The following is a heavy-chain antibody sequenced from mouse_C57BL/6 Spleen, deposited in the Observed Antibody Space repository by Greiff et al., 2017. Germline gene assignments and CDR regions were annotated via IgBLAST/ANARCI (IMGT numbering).Heavy chain of an antibody. Sequence: EVMLVESGGGLVQSGRSLRLSCATSGFTFSDFYMEWVRQAPGKGLEWIAASRNKANDYTTEYSASVKGRFIVSRDTSQSILYLQMNALRAEDTAIYYCARDAGSTYAMDYWGQGTSVTVSS. CDR1: GFTFSDFY. V-gene: IGHV7-1*01. D-gene: IGHD5-1*01. CDR2: SRNKANDYTT. J-gene: IGHJ4*01. CDR3: ARDAGSTYAMDY.